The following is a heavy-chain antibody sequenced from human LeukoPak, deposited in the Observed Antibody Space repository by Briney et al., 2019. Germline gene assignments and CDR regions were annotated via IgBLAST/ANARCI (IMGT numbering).Heavy chain of an antibody. CDR3: ARVSDRTRCYYWFDS. J-gene: IGHJ5*01. CDR2: ISSSGSTI. V-gene: IGHV3-48*03. Sequence: GGSLRLSCAASGFVLSNYEMSRVRQAPGRGLEWVSYISSSGSTIFYADSVKGRFTISRDNAKNSLFLQMNSLRAEDTAVYYCARVSDRTRCYYWFDSWGQGTLVTVPS. CDR1: GFVLSNYE. D-gene: IGHD3-22*01.